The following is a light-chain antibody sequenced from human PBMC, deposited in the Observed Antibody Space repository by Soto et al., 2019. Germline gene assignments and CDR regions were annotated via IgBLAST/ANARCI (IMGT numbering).Light chain of an antibody. V-gene: IGKV3D-15*01. Sequence: ETVMTQSPGTLSVSPGERDTLSCRASQSVSSNLAWYQQKPGQAPRLLIYDASARATGIPARFSGSGSGTELTLTISSQQSEDFAVYYCEQYHEWPLTFGGGTEVEIK. J-gene: IGKJ4*01. CDR1: QSVSSN. CDR3: EQYHEWPLT. CDR2: DAS.